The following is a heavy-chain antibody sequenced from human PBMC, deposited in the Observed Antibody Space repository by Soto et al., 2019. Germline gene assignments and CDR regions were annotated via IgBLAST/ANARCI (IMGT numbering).Heavy chain of an antibody. CDR3: ARMANSGSYFRAVDY. D-gene: IGHD1-26*01. CDR2: IDWDDDK. CDR1: GFSLSTSGMC. V-gene: IGHV2-70*01. J-gene: IGHJ4*02. Sequence: SGPKIVNPTQTLTLTFSVSGFSLSTSGMCVSRIRQPPGKAMEWLALIDWDDDKYYSTSLKTRLTISKDTSKNQVVLTMTNMDPVDTATYYCARMANSGSYFRAVDYWGQGTLVTVSS.